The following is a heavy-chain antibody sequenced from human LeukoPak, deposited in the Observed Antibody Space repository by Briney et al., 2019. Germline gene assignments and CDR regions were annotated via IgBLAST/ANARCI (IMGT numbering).Heavy chain of an antibody. D-gene: IGHD5-12*01. J-gene: IGHJ6*03. CDR2: IYHSGST. CDR3: ARQGGYSGYDDPHYYYYMDV. CDR1: GYSISSGYY. V-gene: IGHV4-38-2*01. Sequence: SETLSLTCAVSGYSISSGYYWGWIRQPPGKGLEWIGSIYHSGSTYYNPSLKSRVTISVDTSKNQFSPKLSSVTAADTAVYYCARQGGYSGYDDPHYYYYMDVWGKGTTVTVSS.